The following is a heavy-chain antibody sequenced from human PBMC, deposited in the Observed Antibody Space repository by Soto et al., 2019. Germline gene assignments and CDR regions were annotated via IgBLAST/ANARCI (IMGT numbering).Heavy chain of an antibody. J-gene: IGHJ1*01. CDR2: MNPFSGNA. Sequence: ASVKVSCKASGYTFTSRDIYWVRQATGQSLEWMGWMNPFSGNAVYTQKFQDRVTMTRDTSINTAYMEMSGLRSEDTAVYYCTRGQGNHWGQGSLVTVSS. V-gene: IGHV1-8*01. CDR3: TRGQGNH. CDR1: GYTFTSRD.